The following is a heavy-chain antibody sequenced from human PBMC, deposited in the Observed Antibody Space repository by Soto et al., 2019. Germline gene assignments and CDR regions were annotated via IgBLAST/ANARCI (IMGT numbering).Heavy chain of an antibody. Sequence: SETLSLTCTVSGGSISSGGYYWIWIRQHPGQGLEWIGYNYYSGSTYYNPSLKSRVTISVDTSKNEFSLKLSSVTAADTAVYYCAGQVGGNSYWFDPWGQGTLVTVSS. V-gene: IGHV4-31*02. J-gene: IGHJ5*02. CDR1: GGSISSGGYY. D-gene: IGHD2-21*02. CDR2: NYYSGST. CDR3: AGQVGGNSYWFDP.